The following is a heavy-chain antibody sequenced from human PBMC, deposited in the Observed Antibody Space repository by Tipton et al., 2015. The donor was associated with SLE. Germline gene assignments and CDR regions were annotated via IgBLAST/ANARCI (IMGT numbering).Heavy chain of an antibody. D-gene: IGHD3-22*01. V-gene: IGHV3-64*04. CDR2: ISSNGGST. CDR3: ARDGVVVNAFDI. Sequence: SLRLSCSASGFTFSSYAMHWVRQAPGKGLEYVSVISSNGGSTYYADSVKGRFTISRDNSKNTLYLQMNSLRAEDTAVYYCARDGVVVNAFDIWGQGTMVTVSS. CDR1: GFTFSSYA. J-gene: IGHJ3*02.